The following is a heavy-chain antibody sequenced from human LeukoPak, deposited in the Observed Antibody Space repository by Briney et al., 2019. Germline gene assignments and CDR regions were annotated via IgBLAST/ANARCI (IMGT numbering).Heavy chain of an antibody. D-gene: IGHD3-22*01. CDR2: IYYSGST. CDR1: GGSISSSSYY. J-gene: IGHJ4*02. CDR3: AGQITMIAHYFDY. V-gene: IGHV4-39*01. Sequence: SETLSLTCTVSGGSISSSSYYWGWIRQPPGKGLEWIGRIYYSGSTYYNPSLKSRVTISVDTSKNQFSLKLSSMTAADTAVYYCAGQITMIAHYFDYWGQGTLVTVSS.